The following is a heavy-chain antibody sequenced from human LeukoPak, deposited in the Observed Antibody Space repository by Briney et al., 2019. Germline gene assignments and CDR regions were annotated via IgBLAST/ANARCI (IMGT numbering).Heavy chain of an antibody. J-gene: IGHJ4*02. D-gene: IGHD3-22*01. CDR1: GFTFSIYN. V-gene: IGHV3-21*01. CDR3: ARGSPYYYDSSGYYQAYDY. CDR2: ISSNSYI. Sequence: GGSLRLSCAASGFTFSIYNMNWVRQAPGKGLEWVSSISSNSYIYYADSVKGRFTISRDNAKNSLYLQMNSLRAEDTAVYYCARGSPYYYDSSGYYQAYDYWGQGTLVTVSS.